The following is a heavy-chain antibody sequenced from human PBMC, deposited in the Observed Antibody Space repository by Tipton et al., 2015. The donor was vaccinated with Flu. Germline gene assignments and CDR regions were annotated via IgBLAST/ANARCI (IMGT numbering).Heavy chain of an antibody. CDR1: GYTFTSYG. Sequence: QLVQSGAEVKKPGASVKVSRKASGYTFTSYGISWVRQAPGQGLEWMGWISAYNGNTNYAQKLQGRVTMTTDTSTSTAYMELRSLRSDDTAVYYCARDLRFYDFWSGPLPINWFDPWGQGTLVTVSS. CDR3: ARDLRFYDFWSGPLPINWFDP. D-gene: IGHD3-3*01. J-gene: IGHJ5*02. CDR2: ISAYNGNT. V-gene: IGHV1-18*04.